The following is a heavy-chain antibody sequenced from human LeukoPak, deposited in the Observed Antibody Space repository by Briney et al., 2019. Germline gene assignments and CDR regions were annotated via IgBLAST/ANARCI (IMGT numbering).Heavy chain of an antibody. CDR3: SKSGSRDWDYFDY. CDR2: ISGDGGAT. CDR1: GFTFGSYA. Sequence: PGGSLRLSCAASGFTFGSYAMNCVRQAPGKGLEWVSTISGDGGATHYADSVKGRFTISRANSKSTLFLQMNCLRAEDTAVYYCSKSGSRDWDYFDYWGQGTLVTASS. J-gene: IGHJ4*02. D-gene: IGHD6-19*01. V-gene: IGHV3-23*01.